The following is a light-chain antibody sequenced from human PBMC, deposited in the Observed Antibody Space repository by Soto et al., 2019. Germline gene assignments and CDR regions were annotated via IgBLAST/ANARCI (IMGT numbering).Light chain of an antibody. CDR3: QQGYSWCCK. CDR2: GAS. V-gene: IGKV3-15*01. J-gene: IGKJ5*01. Sequence: EIMMKQSRATLSVSPGERATLYSSAGQNIHTNLAWYQQKPGQAPRLLFYGASTGATGLPARFSGSGSGTEFTLTINSLQAEEYAVYDCQQGYSWCCKIGQGTRLEIK. CDR1: QNIHTN.